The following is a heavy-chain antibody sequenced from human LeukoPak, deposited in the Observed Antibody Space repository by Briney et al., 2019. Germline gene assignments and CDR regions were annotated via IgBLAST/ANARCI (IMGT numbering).Heavy chain of an antibody. CDR2: MSTSSGNT. CDR3: ARVAGSIDY. J-gene: IGHJ4*02. Sequence: GASVTVSCKASGYTFTNYDINWVRQATGQGLEWVGWMSTSSGNTGYAQKFQGRLTMTRDTSITTVYMELSSLRSDDTAVYYCARVAGSIDYWGQGTLVTVSS. V-gene: IGHV1-8*01. CDR1: GYTFTNYD. D-gene: IGHD1-26*01.